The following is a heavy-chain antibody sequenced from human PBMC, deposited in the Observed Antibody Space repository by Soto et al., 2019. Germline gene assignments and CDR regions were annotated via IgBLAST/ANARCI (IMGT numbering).Heavy chain of an antibody. V-gene: IGHV1-46*01. CDR3: ARSHCSGGSCYLGAFDI. CDR1: GYTFINFF. D-gene: IGHD2-15*01. Sequence: ASVKVSCKASGYTFINFFIHWVRQAPGQGLEWVGIINPSGGATTYPQKLQGRVSMTRDTSTSTVYMDVSSLRFDDTAVYYCARSHCSGGSCYLGAFDIWGQGTMVTVSS. J-gene: IGHJ3*02. CDR2: INPSGGAT.